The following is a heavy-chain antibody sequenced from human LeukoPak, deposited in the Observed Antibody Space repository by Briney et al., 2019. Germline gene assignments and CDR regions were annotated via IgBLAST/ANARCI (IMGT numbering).Heavy chain of an antibody. J-gene: IGHJ4*02. CDR2: IYYGGTT. CDR3: ARISVTKQTPFDY. CDR1: GCSISSSSNY. V-gene: IGHV4-39*01. Sequence: SETLSLTRNVSGCSISSSSNYWGWIRQPPGKGLEWIGSIYYGGTTYYKQSLRSRVTISVDTSKNAFSLKMSSVTAADTAVYYCARISVTKQTPFDYWGKGTLVTVSS. D-gene: IGHD4-17*01.